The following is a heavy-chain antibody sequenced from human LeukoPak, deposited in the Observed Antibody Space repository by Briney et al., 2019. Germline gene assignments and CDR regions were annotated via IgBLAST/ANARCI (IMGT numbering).Heavy chain of an antibody. Sequence: GGSLRLSCAASGFTFSSYAMNWVRQAPGKGLEWVSSISGSGGNTYYADSVKGRFTISRDNSRNTLYLQMNSLRAEDTAVYYCAKDSRSLAAAGEVDYWGQGTLVTVSS. CDR3: AKDSRSLAAAGEVDY. CDR2: ISGSGGNT. CDR1: GFTFSSYA. D-gene: IGHD6-13*01. J-gene: IGHJ4*02. V-gene: IGHV3-23*01.